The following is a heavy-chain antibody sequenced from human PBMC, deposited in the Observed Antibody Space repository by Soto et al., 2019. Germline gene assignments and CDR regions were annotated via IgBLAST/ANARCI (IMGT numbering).Heavy chain of an antibody. CDR2: IYYSGST. CDR3: ARDRANVPLYCSGGSCYGDQLFDP. CDR1: GGPISSGGYY. D-gene: IGHD2-15*01. Sequence: SETLSLTCTVSGGPISSGGYYWSWIRQHPGKGLEWIGYIYYSGSTYYNPSLKSRVTISVDTSKNQFSLKLSSVTAADTAVYYCARDRANVPLYCSGGSCYGDQLFDPWGQGTLVTVSS. J-gene: IGHJ5*02. V-gene: IGHV4-31*03.